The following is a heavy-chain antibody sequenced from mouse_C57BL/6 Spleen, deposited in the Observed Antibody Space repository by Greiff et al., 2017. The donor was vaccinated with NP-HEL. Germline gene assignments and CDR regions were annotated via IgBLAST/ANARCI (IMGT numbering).Heavy chain of an antibody. Sequence: QVQLKESGPGLVAPSQSLSITCTVSGFSLTSYAISWVRQPPGKGLEWLGVIWTGGGTNYNSALKSRLSISKDNSKSQVFLKMNSLQTDDTARYYCATIYYDYDGSYYYAMDYWGQGTSVTVSS. D-gene: IGHD2-4*01. CDR1: GFSLTSYA. CDR3: ATIYYDYDGSYYYAMDY. CDR2: IWTGGGT. J-gene: IGHJ4*01. V-gene: IGHV2-9-1*01.